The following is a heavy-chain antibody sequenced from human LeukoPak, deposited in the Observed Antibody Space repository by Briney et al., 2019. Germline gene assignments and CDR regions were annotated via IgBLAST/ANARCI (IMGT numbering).Heavy chain of an antibody. D-gene: IGHD1-1*01. Sequence: GGSLRLSCAASGFTFSSYSMNWVRQAPGKGLEWVSYISSSSSTIYYADSVKGRFTISRDNAKNSLYLQMNSLRAEDTAVYYCARRRLTYRENYFDYWGQGTLVTVSS. J-gene: IGHJ4*02. V-gene: IGHV3-48*01. CDR1: GFTFSSYS. CDR2: ISSSSSTI. CDR3: ARRRLTYRENYFDY.